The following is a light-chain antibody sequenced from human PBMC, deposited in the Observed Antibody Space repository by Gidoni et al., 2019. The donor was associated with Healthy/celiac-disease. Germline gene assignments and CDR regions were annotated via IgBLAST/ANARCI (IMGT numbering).Light chain of an antibody. V-gene: IGLV1-40*01. Sequence: QSVLTQPPSESGAPGQRVTISCTGSSSNIGAGYDVHWYQQLPGTAPKLLIYGNSNRTSGVPDRFSGSKSGTSASLAITGLQAEDEADYYCQSYDSSLSQVFGGGTKLTVL. J-gene: IGLJ2*01. CDR1: SSNIGAGYD. CDR2: GNS. CDR3: QSYDSSLSQV.